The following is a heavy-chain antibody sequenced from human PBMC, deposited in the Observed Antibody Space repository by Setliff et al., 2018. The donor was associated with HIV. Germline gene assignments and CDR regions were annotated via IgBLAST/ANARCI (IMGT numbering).Heavy chain of an antibody. CDR2: IYADGAFT. D-gene: IGHD2-15*01. V-gene: IGHV3-23*03. Sequence: SGGSLRLSCAASGFTFSSNAMSWVRQAPGKGLEWVSLIYADGAFTYYADSVKGRFTISRDDAKNSLHLQMNSLRAEDTAVYYCARGVVVAAHNWFDPWGQGTLVTVSS. CDR1: GFTFSSNA. J-gene: IGHJ5*02. CDR3: ARGVVVAAHNWFDP.